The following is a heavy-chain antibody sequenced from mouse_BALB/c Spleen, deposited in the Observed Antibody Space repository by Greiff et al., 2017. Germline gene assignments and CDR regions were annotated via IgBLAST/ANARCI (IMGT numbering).Heavy chain of an antibody. V-gene: IGHV3-2*02. CDR2: ISYSGST. Sequence: EVQLVESGPGLVKPSQSLSLTCTVTGYSITSYYAWNWIRQFPGNKLEWMGYISYSGSTSYNPSLKSRISITRDTSKNQFFLQLNSVTTEDTATYYCARKRTGGGYFDVWGAGTTVTVSS. J-gene: IGHJ1*01. CDR1: GYSITSYYA. D-gene: IGHD4-1*01. CDR3: ARKRTGGGYFDV.